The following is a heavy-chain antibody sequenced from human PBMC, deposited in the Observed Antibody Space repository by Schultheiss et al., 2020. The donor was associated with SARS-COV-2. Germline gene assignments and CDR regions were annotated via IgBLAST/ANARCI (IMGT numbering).Heavy chain of an antibody. D-gene: IGHD4-17*01. V-gene: IGHV4-30-4*01. CDR3: ARDYGAADV. J-gene: IGHJ6*02. CDR2: IYYSGST. Sequence: SQTLSLTCSVSGGSISSPDSHWSWIRQPPGEGLEWIGYIYYSGSTYYNPSLKSRVTISVDTSKNQFSLQLTSVTPEDTAVYYCARDYGAADVWGQGTTVTFSS. CDR1: GGSISSPDSH.